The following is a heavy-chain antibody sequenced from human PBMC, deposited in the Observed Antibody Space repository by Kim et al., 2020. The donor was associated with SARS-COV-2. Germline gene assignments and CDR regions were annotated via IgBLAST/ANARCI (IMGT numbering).Heavy chain of an antibody. J-gene: IGHJ3*01. CDR1: GFTLTKYG. CDR3: TRGAVYGNDGLGL. V-gene: IGHV3-30*03. D-gene: IGHD2-8*01. Sequence: GGSLRLSCEASGFTLTKYGMHWVRQAPGTGLEWVAFVSYDGSVKNYGETLKGRFTISRDTSKNTLFLQMDSLITEDTAVYYCTRGAVYGNDGLGLWGQGSLVTVSS. CDR2: VSYDGSVK.